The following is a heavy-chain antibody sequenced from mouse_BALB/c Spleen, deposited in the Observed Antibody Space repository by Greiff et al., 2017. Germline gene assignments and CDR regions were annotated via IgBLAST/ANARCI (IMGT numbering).Heavy chain of an antibody. Sequence: VQLQQSGPELVKPGASVKISCKASGYSFTGYFMNWVMQSHGKSLEWIGRINPYNGDTFYNQKFKGKATLTVDKSSSTAHMELRSLASEDSAVYYCARSLLLRLGGYFDVWGAGTTVTVSS. CDR1: GYSFTGYF. CDR2: INPYNGDT. J-gene: IGHJ1*01. D-gene: IGHD1-1*01. V-gene: IGHV1-20*02. CDR3: ARSLLLRLGGYFDV.